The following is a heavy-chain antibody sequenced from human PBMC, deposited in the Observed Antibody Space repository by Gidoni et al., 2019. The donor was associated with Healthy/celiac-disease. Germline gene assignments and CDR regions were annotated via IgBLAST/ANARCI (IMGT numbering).Heavy chain of an antibody. Sequence: QVQLVESGGGVVQPGRARRLPCAASGCTFSSYGRHWVRQAPGKGLEWVAVISYDGSNKYYADSVTGRFTISRDNSQNTLYLQLHSLRAEDTAVYYCLGIPRSPYYYDSSGYPIYWGQGTLVTVSS. D-gene: IGHD3-22*01. J-gene: IGHJ4*02. CDR3: LGIPRSPYYYDSSGYPIY. CDR1: GCTFSSYG. CDR2: ISYDGSNK. V-gene: IGHV3-30*03.